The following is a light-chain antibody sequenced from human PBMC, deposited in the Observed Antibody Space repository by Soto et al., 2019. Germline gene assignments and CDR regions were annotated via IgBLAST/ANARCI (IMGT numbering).Light chain of an antibody. V-gene: IGKV3-15*01. CDR2: SAS. J-gene: IGKJ1*01. Sequence: IVLTQSPATLSVSPGERATLSCWASQTLDSMVAWYQQKSGQAPRLLIYSASARATGVPARFSGYGSGTDFTLTISCLQSEDLGVYYCQQYKDWPTTFGQGTKVDIK. CDR1: QTLDSM. CDR3: QQYKDWPTT.